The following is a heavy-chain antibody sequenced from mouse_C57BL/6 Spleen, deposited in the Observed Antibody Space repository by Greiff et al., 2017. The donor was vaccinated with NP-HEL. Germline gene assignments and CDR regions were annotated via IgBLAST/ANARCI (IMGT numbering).Heavy chain of an antibody. CDR2: IWGDGGT. Sequence: QVQLKESVPGLVAPSPSLSFTCTVSGFSLTSSGVRWVRQPPGQGLEWLGVIWGDGGTTYHSALISRLSISKDNSKSQVFLKLNSLQTDDTATYYCAKRGYGSFDYWGQGTTLTVSS. J-gene: IGHJ2*01. CDR1: GFSLTSSG. D-gene: IGHD1-1*01. V-gene: IGHV2-3*01. CDR3: AKRGYGSFDY.